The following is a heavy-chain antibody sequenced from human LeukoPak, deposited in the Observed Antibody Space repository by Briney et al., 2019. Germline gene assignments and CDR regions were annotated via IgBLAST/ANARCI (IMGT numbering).Heavy chain of an antibody. J-gene: IGHJ4*02. V-gene: IGHV4-31*03. CDR3: ARHRRQEYCSSTSCYLAGGVFDY. D-gene: IGHD2-2*01. CDR1: GGSISSGGYY. CDR2: MYYSGST. Sequence: SQTLSLTCTVSGGSISSGGYYWSWIRQHPGEGLEWIGYMYYSGSTYYNPSLKSRVTISVDTSKNQFSLKLSSVTAADTAVYYCARHRRQEYCSSTSCYLAGGVFDYWGQGTLVTVSS.